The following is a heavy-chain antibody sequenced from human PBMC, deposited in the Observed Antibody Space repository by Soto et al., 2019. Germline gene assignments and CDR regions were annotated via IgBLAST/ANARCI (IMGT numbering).Heavy chain of an antibody. CDR1: GFTFSNSW. D-gene: IGHD3-22*01. Sequence: PGGSLRLSCAASGFTFSNSWMSWVRQAPGRGLEWVANIKEDGSEKDYVDPVKGRFTITRDNAKNSLYLQMNSLRAEDTAVYYCAKEGSGYYYFDYWGQGTLVTVSS. CDR3: AKEGSGYYYFDY. CDR2: IKEDGSEK. J-gene: IGHJ4*02. V-gene: IGHV3-7*03.